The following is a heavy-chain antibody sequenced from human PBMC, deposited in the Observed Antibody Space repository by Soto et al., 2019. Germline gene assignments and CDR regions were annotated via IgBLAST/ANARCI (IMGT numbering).Heavy chain of an antibody. CDR1: GGSFSGFY. D-gene: IGHD2-21*02. CDR3: ARADRTLVTSYGLDV. CDR2: INHSGTT. Sequence: SETLSLTCAVSGGSFSGFYWTWIRQPPGEGLEWIGEINHSGTTNFNPSLRSRLTISLDSSKKHFSLKLTSMTAADAAVYYCARADRTLVTSYGLDVWGQGTTVTVS. V-gene: IGHV4-34*01. J-gene: IGHJ6*02.